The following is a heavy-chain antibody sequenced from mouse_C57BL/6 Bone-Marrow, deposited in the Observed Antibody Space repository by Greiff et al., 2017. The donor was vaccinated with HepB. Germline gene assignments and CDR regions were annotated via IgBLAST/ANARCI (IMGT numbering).Heavy chain of an antibody. Sequence: QVQLQQSGPGLVQPSQSLSITCTVSGFSLTSYGVHWVRQSPGQGLEWLGVIWRGGSTDYNAAFMSRLSITKDNSKSQVFFKMNSLQADDTAIYYCAKKGGSPYWYFDVWGTGTTVTVSS. D-gene: IGHD1-1*01. CDR2: IWRGGST. J-gene: IGHJ1*03. CDR3: AKKGGSPYWYFDV. CDR1: GFSLTSYG. V-gene: IGHV2-5*01.